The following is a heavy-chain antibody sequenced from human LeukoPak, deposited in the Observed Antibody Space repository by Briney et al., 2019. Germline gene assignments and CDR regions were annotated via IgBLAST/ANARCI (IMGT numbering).Heavy chain of an antibody. CDR1: GYTFTSYY. D-gene: IGHD2-8*01. V-gene: IGHV1-46*01. CDR3: ATGYCTDGVCYWAPFNN. CDR2: INPSGGST. Sequence: ASVKVSCKASGYTFTSYYMHWVRQAPGQGLEWMGIINPSGGSTSYAQKFQGRVTMTRDTSTSTVYMELSSLRSEDTAVYYCATGYCTDGVCYWAPFNNWGQGTLVTVSS. J-gene: IGHJ4*02.